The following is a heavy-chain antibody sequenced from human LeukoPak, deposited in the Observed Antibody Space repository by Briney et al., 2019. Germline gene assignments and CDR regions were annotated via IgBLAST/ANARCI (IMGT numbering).Heavy chain of an antibody. J-gene: IGHJ5*01. D-gene: IGHD4-23*01. CDR3: AKASDCGGNEFDF. V-gene: IGHV3-9*01. Sequence: GGSLRLSCAASGFTFEHYGMHWVRQVPGKGLEWVAYITWNSGYKGYADSVKGRFAISRDNAKNSLHLQMNSLTGDDTAFYYCAKASDCGGNEFDFWGQGTLVTVSS. CDR1: GFTFEHYG. CDR2: ITWNSGYK.